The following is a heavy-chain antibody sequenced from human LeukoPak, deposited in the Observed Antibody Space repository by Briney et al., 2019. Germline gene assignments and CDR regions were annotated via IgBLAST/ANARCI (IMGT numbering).Heavy chain of an antibody. CDR1: GGSISSYY. CDR3: ARGSQYYYYYMDV. Sequence: SETLSLTCTVSGGSISSYYWSWIRQPPGKGLVWIGYIYYSGSTNYNPSLKSRVTISVDTSKNQFSLKLSSVTAADTAVYYCARGSQYYYYYMDVWGKGTTVTISS. CDR2: IYYSGST. V-gene: IGHV4-59*01. J-gene: IGHJ6*03. D-gene: IGHD1-26*01.